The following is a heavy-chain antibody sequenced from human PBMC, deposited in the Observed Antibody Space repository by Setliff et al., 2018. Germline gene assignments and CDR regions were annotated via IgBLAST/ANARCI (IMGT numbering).Heavy chain of an antibody. V-gene: IGHV4-39*07. D-gene: IGHD6-19*01. Sequence: SETLSLTCTVSGGSISSRSYYWGWIRQPPGKGLEWITSIYYSGSTYYNPSLKSRVTISVDTSKNQFSLKLSSVTAADTAVYYCARSKSSSGWLNWFDPWGQGTLVTVSS. J-gene: IGHJ5*02. CDR2: IYYSGST. CDR3: ARSKSSSGWLNWFDP. CDR1: GGSISSRSYY.